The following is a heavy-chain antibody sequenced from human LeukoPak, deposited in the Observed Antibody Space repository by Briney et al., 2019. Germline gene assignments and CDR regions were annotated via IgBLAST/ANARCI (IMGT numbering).Heavy chain of an antibody. D-gene: IGHD2-8*01. CDR3: ASSYCSNGVCYEGYYYYMDV. V-gene: IGHV4-38-2*02. CDR2: IYHSGTT. Sequence: SETLSLTCTVSGSSIRRSYYWGWIRQPPGKGLEWIGSIYHSGTTYYNPSLKSRVTISVDKSKNQFSLKLSSVTAADTAVYYCASSYCSNGVCYEGYYYYMDVWGKGTTVTVSS. J-gene: IGHJ6*03. CDR1: GSSIRRSYY.